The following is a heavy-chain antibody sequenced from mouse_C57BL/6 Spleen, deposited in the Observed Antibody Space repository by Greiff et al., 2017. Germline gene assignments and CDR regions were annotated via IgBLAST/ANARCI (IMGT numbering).Heavy chain of an antibody. V-gene: IGHV1-82*01. D-gene: IGHD2-5*01. Sequence: QVQLQQSGPELVKPGASVKISCKASGYAFSSSWMNWVKQRPGKGLEWIGRIYPGDGDTNYNGKFKGKATLTADKSSSTAYMQLSSLTSEDSAVYFCAREEAYYSNLFAYWGQGTLVTVSA. J-gene: IGHJ3*01. CDR1: GYAFSSSW. CDR2: IYPGDGDT. CDR3: AREEAYYSNLFAY.